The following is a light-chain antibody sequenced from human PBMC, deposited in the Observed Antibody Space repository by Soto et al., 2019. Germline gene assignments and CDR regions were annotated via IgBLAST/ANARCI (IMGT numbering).Light chain of an antibody. V-gene: IGKV1-5*03. CDR2: QAS. CDR1: QSISNY. CDR3: QHYNTYSWFT. Sequence: DIQMTQSPSTLSASVGDRVTITCRASQSISNYLAWYQQKPGKAPKHLIYQASSLESGVPSRFSGSGSGTEFTLTISSVQPDDFATYYCQHYNTYSWFTFGPGTKVDIK. J-gene: IGKJ3*01.